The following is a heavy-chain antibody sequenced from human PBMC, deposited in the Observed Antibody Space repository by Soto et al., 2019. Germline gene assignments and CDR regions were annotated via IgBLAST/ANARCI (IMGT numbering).Heavy chain of an antibody. V-gene: IGHV5-51*01. J-gene: IGHJ6*02. CDR3: ARLGSCSGGSCYGMDV. CDR2: IYPGDSDT. D-gene: IGHD2-15*01. Sequence: EVQLVQSGAEVKKPVESLKISCKGSGYSFTSYWIDWVRQMPGKGLDWMGIIYPGDSDTRYSTSFPGQVTISADKSISTAYLQCSSLKASDTAMYYCARLGSCSGGSCYGMDVWGQGTTVTVCS. CDR1: GYSFTSYW.